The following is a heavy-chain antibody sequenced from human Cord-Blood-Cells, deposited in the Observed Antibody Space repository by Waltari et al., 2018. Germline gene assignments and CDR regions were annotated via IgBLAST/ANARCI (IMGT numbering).Heavy chain of an antibody. Sequence: QVQLVQSGAEVKKPGASVKVSCKASGYTFTGYYMHWVRQAPGQGLEWMGWINPNSGGTNNAQKLQGRVTMTRDTSISTAYMELSRLRSDDTAVYYWASGGRSTMIVVAPCDYWGQGTLVTVSS. CDR2: INPNSGGT. D-gene: IGHD3-22*01. CDR1: GYTFTGYY. J-gene: IGHJ4*02. V-gene: IGHV1-2*02. CDR3: ASGGRSTMIVVAPCDY.